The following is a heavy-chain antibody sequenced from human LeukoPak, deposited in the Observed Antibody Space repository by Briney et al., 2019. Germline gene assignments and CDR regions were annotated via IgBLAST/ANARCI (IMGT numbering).Heavy chain of an antibody. CDR1: GFTFSDYH. CDR3: ARAPAVYFFYIDV. Sequence: GESLKISCAASGFTFSDYHMTWIRQAPGKGLEWVSYISNTDDSINYADSVSGRFTISRDNAKSSVHLQMNSLRVEDTAVYYCARAPAVYFFYIDVWGEGTTVTVSS. CDR2: ISNTDDSI. V-gene: IGHV3-11*04. J-gene: IGHJ6*03.